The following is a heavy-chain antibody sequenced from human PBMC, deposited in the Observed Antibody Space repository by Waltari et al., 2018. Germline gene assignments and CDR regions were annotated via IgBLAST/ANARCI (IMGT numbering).Heavy chain of an antibody. CDR3: ATKMSDQWLRE. J-gene: IGHJ1*01. CDR2: VDPEDGET. CDR1: GYAFPEYY. D-gene: IGHD6-19*01. Sequence: EVPLVQSGADVKRPGATVKISCKASGYAFPEYYLHWVRQAPGKGLEWMGHVDPEDGETEISDKFQGRVAMTADTSTETAYIEVRSLTSDDMAVYYCATKMSDQWLREWGQGTLVTVSS. V-gene: IGHV1-69-2*01.